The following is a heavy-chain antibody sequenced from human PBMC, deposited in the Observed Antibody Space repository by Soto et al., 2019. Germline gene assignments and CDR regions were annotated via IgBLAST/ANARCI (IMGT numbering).Heavy chain of an antibody. V-gene: IGHV1-69*15. CDR1: GGTFSNYA. D-gene: IGHD1-26*01. CDR2: IIPIFGTR. Sequence: QVQLVQSGAEVKKPGSSVKVSCKASGGTFSNYAITWVRQAPGQGLEWLGRIIPIFGTRDYAQKFQGRVTISADESTTTAYMELSSLRSDDTAVYYCAKDGGRGGYFGNWFDPWGRGTLVTVSS. CDR3: AKDGGRGGYFGNWFDP. J-gene: IGHJ5*02.